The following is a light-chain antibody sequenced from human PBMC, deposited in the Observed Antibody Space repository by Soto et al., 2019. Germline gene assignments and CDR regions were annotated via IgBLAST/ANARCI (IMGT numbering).Light chain of an antibody. Sequence: QSALTQPASVSGSPGQSITISFTGTSSDVGGYKYVCWYQQHPDKAPKLIIFEVSNRPSGISSRFSGSKSGNTASLTISGLQAEDEADYYCASYTSSSTSVIFGRGTKVTV. J-gene: IGLJ2*01. V-gene: IGLV2-14*01. CDR3: ASYTSSSTSVI. CDR1: SSDVGGYKY. CDR2: EVS.